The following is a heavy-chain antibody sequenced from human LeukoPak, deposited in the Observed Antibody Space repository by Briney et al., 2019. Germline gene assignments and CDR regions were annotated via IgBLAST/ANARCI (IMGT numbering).Heavy chain of an antibody. D-gene: IGHD6-6*01. CDR3: ARGSSSSLSHYYYMDV. CDR2: INPNSGGT. V-gene: IGHV1-2*02. CDR1: GYTFTGYY. J-gene: IGHJ6*03. Sequence: GASVKVSCKASGYTFTGYYMHWVRQAPGQGLEWMGWINPNSGGTNYAQTFQGRVTMTRDTSISTAYMELSRPRSDDTAVYYCARGSSSSLSHYYYMDVWGKGTTVTVSS.